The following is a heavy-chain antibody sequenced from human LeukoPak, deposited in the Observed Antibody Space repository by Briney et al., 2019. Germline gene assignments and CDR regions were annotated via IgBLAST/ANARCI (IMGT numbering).Heavy chain of an antibody. D-gene: IGHD3-3*01. Sequence: GGSLRLSCAASGFTFSSYAMHWVRQAPGKGLEWVAVISYDGSNKYYADSVKGRFTISRDNSKNTLYLQMNSLRAEDTAVYYCARGHNFWSGYHTPHDAFDIWGQGTMVTVSS. V-gene: IGHV3-30*01. J-gene: IGHJ3*02. CDR1: GFTFSSYA. CDR3: ARGHNFWSGYHTPHDAFDI. CDR2: ISYDGSNK.